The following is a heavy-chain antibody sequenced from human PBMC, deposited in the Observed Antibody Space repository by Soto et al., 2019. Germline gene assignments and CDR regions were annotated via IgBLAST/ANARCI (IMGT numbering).Heavy chain of an antibody. CDR1: GGTFSSYT. J-gene: IGHJ6*02. Sequence: SVKVSCKASGGTFSSYTMRWVRQAPGQGLEWMGRIIPILGIANYAQKFQGRVTITADKSTSTAYMELSSLRSEDTAVYYCARDRITMVRGAPGTPAYYYYGMDVWGQGTTVTVSS. D-gene: IGHD3-10*01. CDR2: IIPILGIA. CDR3: ARDRITMVRGAPGTPAYYYYGMDV. V-gene: IGHV1-69*04.